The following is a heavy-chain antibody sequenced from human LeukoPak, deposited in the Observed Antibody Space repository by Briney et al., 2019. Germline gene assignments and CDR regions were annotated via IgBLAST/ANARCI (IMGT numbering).Heavy chain of an antibody. D-gene: IGHD3-10*01. V-gene: IGHV4-34*01. CDR2: INNSGST. CDR3: ARFMVRGVGLDY. CDR1: GGSFSGYY. Sequence: ASETLSLTCAVYGGSFSGYYWSWIRQPPGKGLEWIGEINNSGSTNYNPSLKSRVTISVDTSKNQFSLKLSSVTAADTAVYYCARFMVRGVGLDYWGQGTLVTVSS. J-gene: IGHJ4*02.